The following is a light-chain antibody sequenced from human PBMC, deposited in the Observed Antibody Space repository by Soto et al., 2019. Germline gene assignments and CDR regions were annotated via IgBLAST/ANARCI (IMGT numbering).Light chain of an antibody. V-gene: IGKV3-11*01. CDR2: GAS. Sequence: EIVLTQSPATLSLSPGERATLSCRASQSVSSYLAWYQQKPGQAPRLHIYGASNRATGIPPRFSGSGSGTDSSFTISSLESEDFAVYCCQHRGKWPRTFGQGTKLEIK. CDR1: QSVSSY. CDR3: QHRGKWPRT. J-gene: IGKJ2*01.